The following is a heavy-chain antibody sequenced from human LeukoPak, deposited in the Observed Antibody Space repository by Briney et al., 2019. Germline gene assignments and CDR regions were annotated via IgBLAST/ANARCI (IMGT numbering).Heavy chain of an antibody. D-gene: IGHD5-24*01. CDR3: ARGADREGYNHYYYYYMDV. CDR1: GGTFSSYA. CDR2: IIPIFGTA. V-gene: IGHV1-69*05. J-gene: IGHJ6*03. Sequence: SVKVSCKASGGTFSSYAISWVRQAPGQGLEWMGGIIPIFGTANYAQKFQGRVTITTDESTSTAYMELSSLRSEDTAVCYCARGADREGYNHYYYYYMDVWGKGTTVTVSS.